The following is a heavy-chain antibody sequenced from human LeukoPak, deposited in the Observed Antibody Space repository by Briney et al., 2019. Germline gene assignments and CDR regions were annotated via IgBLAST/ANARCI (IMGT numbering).Heavy chain of an antibody. CDR1: GFTFSDYY. Sequence: GGSLRLSCAASGFTFSDYYMSWIRQAPGKGLEWISYISSSGSTIYYADSVKGRFTISRDNARNSLYLQMNSLRAEDTAVYYCARERAVASLRPYYFDYWGQGTLVTVSS. CDR3: ARERAVASLRPYYFDY. D-gene: IGHD6-6*01. CDR2: ISSSGSTI. J-gene: IGHJ4*02. V-gene: IGHV3-11*01.